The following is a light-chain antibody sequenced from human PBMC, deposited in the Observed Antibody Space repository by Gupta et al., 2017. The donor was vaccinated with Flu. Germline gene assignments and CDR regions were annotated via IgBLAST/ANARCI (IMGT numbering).Light chain of an antibody. CDR2: YTS. CDR3: QQLHNYPIT. Sequence: PSFLSASVGDRVTITWRASQDMNTKLAWCQQKPGKAPKLLIYYTSTLQSGVPSRFSGSGSGTEFTLTISSLQPEDFATYYCQQLHNYPITFGGGTKVEIK. J-gene: IGKJ4*01. V-gene: IGKV1-9*01. CDR1: QDMNTK.